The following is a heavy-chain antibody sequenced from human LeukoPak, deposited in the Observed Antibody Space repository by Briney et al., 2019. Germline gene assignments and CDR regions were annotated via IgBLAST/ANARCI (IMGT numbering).Heavy chain of an antibody. J-gene: IGHJ4*02. Sequence: GGSLRLSCAASGFTFSSYAMHWVRQAPGKGLEWVAVISYDGSNKYYADSVKGRFTISRDNSKNTLYLQMNSLRAEDTAVYYCASRRIWGYTGLNWGQGTLVTVSS. V-gene: IGHV3-30-3*01. CDR3: ASRRIWGYTGLN. CDR1: GFTFSSYA. D-gene: IGHD5-18*01. CDR2: ISYDGSNK.